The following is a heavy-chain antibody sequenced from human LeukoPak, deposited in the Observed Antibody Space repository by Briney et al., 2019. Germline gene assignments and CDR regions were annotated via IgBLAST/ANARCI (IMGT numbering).Heavy chain of an antibody. D-gene: IGHD3-10*01. CDR3: ARDERVTGVEPLDY. CDR1: GYTFTSYY. CDR2: INPSGGST. J-gene: IGHJ4*02. Sequence: ASVKVSCKASGYTFTSYYMHWVRQAPGQGLEWMGIINPSGGSTSYTQKFQGRVTMTRDTSTSTAYMELRSLRSDDTAVYYCARDERVTGVEPLDYWGQGTLVTVSS. V-gene: IGHV1-46*01.